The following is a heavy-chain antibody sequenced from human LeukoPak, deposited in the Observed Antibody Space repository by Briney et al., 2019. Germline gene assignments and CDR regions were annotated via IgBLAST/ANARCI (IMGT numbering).Heavy chain of an antibody. Sequence: GASVKVSCKASGYTFTGYYMHWVRLAPGQGLGWMGWIDPNSGGTNSAQKFQGRVTMTRDTSISTAHMELSRLRSDDTAVYYCARGFRGWAATGSVDYWGQGTLVTVSS. CDR1: GYTFTGYY. D-gene: IGHD6-13*01. J-gene: IGHJ4*02. V-gene: IGHV1-2*02. CDR3: ARGFRGWAATGSVDY. CDR2: IDPNSGGT.